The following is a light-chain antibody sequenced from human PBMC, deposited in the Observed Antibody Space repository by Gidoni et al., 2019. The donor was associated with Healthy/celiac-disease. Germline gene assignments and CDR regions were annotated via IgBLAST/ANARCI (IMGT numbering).Light chain of an antibody. V-gene: IGKV1-9*01. Sequence: DIQLTQSPSFLSASVGDRVTITCRDSQGISSYLAWYQQKPGKAPKLLIYAASTLQSGVPSRFSGSGSGTEFTLTISSLQPEDFATYYCQQLRTFGQGTKVEIK. CDR2: AAS. J-gene: IGKJ1*01. CDR1: QGISSY. CDR3: QQLRT.